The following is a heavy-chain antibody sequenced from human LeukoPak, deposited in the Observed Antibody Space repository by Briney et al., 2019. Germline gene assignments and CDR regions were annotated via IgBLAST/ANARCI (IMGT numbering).Heavy chain of an antibody. CDR1: GFSLSNCA. D-gene: IGHD6-19*01. J-gene: IGHJ4*02. CDR2: IDTKGTRT. CDR3: AKGWYTRDYYFDY. Sequence: GGSLRLSCAASGFSLSNCAMTWVRQAPGKGLEWVSGIDTKGTRTYYVDSVKGRFTISRDKSKNTLFLQMNSLRAEDTAVYYCAKGWYTRDYYFDYWGQGTLVTVSS. V-gene: IGHV3-23*05.